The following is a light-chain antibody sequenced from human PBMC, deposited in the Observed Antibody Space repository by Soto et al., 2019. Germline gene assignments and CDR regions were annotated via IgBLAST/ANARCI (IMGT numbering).Light chain of an antibody. CDR1: TGAVTSTHY. Sequence: QAVVTQEPSLTVSLGGTVTLTCSSSTGAVTSTHYANWFQQKPGQPPRSLIYSTSNKYSWTPARFSGSLLGGSAALTLSDVQSEDEADYYCQLYYGATRVFGGGTKLTVL. V-gene: IGLV7-43*01. CDR2: STS. CDR3: QLYYGATRV. J-gene: IGLJ3*02.